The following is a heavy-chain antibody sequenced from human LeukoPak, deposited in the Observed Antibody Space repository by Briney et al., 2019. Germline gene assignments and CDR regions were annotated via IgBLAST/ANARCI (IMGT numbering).Heavy chain of an antibody. CDR2: ISGTGGST. V-gene: IGHV3-23*01. CDR3: ARWPYSSSYYFDY. Sequence: TGGSLRLSCAASGFTFSSYGMHWVRQAPGKGLEWVSSISGTGGSTYYADSVKGRFTISSDNSKNTLYLQMNSLRAEDTAVYYCARWPYSSSYYFDYWGQGTLVTVSS. D-gene: IGHD6-6*01. CDR1: GFTFSSYG. J-gene: IGHJ4*02.